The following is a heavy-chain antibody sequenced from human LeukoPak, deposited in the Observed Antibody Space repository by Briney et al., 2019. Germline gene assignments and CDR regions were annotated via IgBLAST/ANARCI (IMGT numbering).Heavy chain of an antibody. CDR3: ARVVSGIAVAHYYFDY. D-gene: IGHD6-19*01. V-gene: IGHV4-59*01. J-gene: IGHJ4*02. CDR2: IYYSGST. CDR1: GGSISSYY. Sequence: SETLSLTCTVSGGSISSYYWSWIRQPPGKGLEWIGYIYYSGSTNCNPSLKSRVTISVDTSKNQFSLKLSSVTAADTAVYYCARVVSGIAVAHYYFDYWGQGTLVTVSS.